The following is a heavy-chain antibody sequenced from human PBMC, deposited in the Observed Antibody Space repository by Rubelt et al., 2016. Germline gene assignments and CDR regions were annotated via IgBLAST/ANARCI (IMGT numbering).Heavy chain of an antibody. J-gene: IGHJ5*02. CDR1: GFTFSRYA. D-gene: IGHD4-17*01. Sequence: SRGGLVQPGGSLRVSCAASGFTFSRYAMNWVRQAPGKGLEWVAAISGSGGSTFYADSVKGRFTISRDNSKNTLYLQMNSLRAEDTAIYYCAKDGPSLHTYAVNPNAWGQGTLVTVSS. V-gene: IGHV3-23*01. CDR3: AKDGPSLHTYAVNPNA. CDR2: ISGSGGST.